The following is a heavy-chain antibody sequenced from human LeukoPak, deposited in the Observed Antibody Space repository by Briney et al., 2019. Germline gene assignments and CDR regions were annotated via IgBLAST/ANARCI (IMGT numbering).Heavy chain of an antibody. J-gene: IGHJ4*02. CDR3: AGVVVTAIV. Sequence: SETLSLTCTVSGYSISSGYYWGWIRQPPGKGLEWIGSIYHSGSTYYNPSLKSRVTISVDTSKNQFSLKLSSVTAADTAVYYCAGVVVTAIVWGQGTLVTVSS. CDR2: IYHSGST. CDR1: GYSISSGYY. D-gene: IGHD2-21*02. V-gene: IGHV4-38-2*02.